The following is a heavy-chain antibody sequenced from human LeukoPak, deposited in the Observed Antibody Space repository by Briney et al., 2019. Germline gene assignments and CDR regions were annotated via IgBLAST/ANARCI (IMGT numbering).Heavy chain of an antibody. CDR1: GGSISSYY. V-gene: IGHV4-59*01. J-gene: IGHJ5*02. D-gene: IGHD4-17*01. CDR2: IYYSGST. CDR3: ASYGDYDNWFDP. Sequence: SETLSLTCTVSGGSISSYYWIWIRQPRGKGREWIGYIYYSGSTNYNPSLKSRVTISVDTSKNQFSLKLSSVTAADTAVYYCASYGDYDNWFDPWGQGTLVTVSS.